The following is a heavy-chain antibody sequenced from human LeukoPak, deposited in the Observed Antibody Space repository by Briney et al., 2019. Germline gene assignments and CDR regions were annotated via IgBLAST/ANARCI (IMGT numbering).Heavy chain of an antibody. CDR3: ARDRDDHNGYYYFDF. CDR2: IYHSGST. Sequence: PSETLSLTCAVSGYSISSGYYWGWIRQPPGKGLEWIGSIYHSGSTYYNPSLKSRVTISVDTSKNQFSLKLSSVTAADTAVYYCARDRDDHNGYYYFDFWGQGTLVTVSS. CDR1: GYSISSGYY. V-gene: IGHV4-38-2*02. J-gene: IGHJ4*02. D-gene: IGHD5-24*01.